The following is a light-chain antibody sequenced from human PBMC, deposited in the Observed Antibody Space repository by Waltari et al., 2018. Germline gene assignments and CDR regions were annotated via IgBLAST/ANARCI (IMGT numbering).Light chain of an antibody. CDR3: SSYTTSSAPGV. CDR1: ASYVASYVF. Sequence: QSALTQPASVSGSPGQSITISCSGPASYVASYVFVSWYQQHPGKAPHLIIYEVSNRPSGISNRFSASKSGNTASLTISGLQAEDEADYYCSSYTTSSAPGVFGTGTRVTVL. J-gene: IGLJ1*01. V-gene: IGLV2-14*01. CDR2: EVS.